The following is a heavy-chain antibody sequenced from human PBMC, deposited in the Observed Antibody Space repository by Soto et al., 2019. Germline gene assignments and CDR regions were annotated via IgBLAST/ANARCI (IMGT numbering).Heavy chain of an antibody. V-gene: IGHV4-4*07. Sequence: RSLTCTVSGGSISNYYWSWIRQPAGKRLEWIGRVSSSGSTFYNPSLKSRVTLSVDTSKNQFYLNLTSVTAADTAVYYCARGVPATGTDWFDPWGQGTLVTVSS. CDR3: ARGVPATGTDWFDP. CDR1: GGSISNYY. J-gene: IGHJ5*02. CDR2: VSSSGST. D-gene: IGHD3-9*01.